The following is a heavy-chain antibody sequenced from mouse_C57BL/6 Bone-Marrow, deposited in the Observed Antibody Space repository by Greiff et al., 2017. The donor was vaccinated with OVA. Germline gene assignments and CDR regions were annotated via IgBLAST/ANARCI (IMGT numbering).Heavy chain of an antibody. CDR3: AGGGNYVNFAIDY. D-gene: IGHD2-1*01. CDR2: IDPSDSYT. Sequence: QVQLQQPGAELVMPGASVKLSCKASGYTFTSYWMHWVKQRPGQGLEWIGEIDPSDSYTNYNQKVKGKSTLTVDKSSSTAYMQLSSLTSEDSAVYYCAGGGNYVNFAIDYWGQGPSVTVSS. CDR1: GYTFTSYW. J-gene: IGHJ4*01. V-gene: IGHV1-69*01.